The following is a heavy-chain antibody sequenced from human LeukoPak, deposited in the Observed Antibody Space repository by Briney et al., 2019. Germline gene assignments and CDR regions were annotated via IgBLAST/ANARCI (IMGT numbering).Heavy chain of an antibody. V-gene: IGHV3-7*01. J-gene: IGHJ4*02. CDR3: AKALGRVAGSYFDY. CDR1: GFTFSSYW. CDR2: IKQDGSDK. Sequence: GGSLRLSCAASGFTFSSYWMSWVRQAPGKGLEWVANIKQDGSDKYYADSVKGRFTISRDNSKNTLYLQMNSLRAEDTAVYYCAKALGRVAGSYFDYWGQGTLVTVSS. D-gene: IGHD6-19*01.